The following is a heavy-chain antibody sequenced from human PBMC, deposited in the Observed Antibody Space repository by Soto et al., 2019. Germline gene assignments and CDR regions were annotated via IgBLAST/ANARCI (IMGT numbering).Heavy chain of an antibody. CDR3: ARGLVVDGTDIYGTDV. J-gene: IGHJ6*01. D-gene: IGHD2-15*01. Sequence: QVQLVQSGAEVKKPGASVKLSCKASGYTFGAFYIHWVRQAPGQGHEWMGWINPNTGGANYAQNFQGRIRMTRDTCISTVYLQLNRLTSDDTALYCWARGLVVDGTDIYGTDVWGQGTTVTVSS. CDR2: INPNTGGA. V-gene: IGHV1-2*02. CDR1: GYTFGAFY.